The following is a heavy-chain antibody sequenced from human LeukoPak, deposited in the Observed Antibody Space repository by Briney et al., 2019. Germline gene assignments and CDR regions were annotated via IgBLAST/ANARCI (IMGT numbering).Heavy chain of an antibody. Sequence: SVNVSCKASGGTFSSYAISWVRQAPGQGLEWMGGIIPNFGTANYAQKFQGRVTITADESTSTAYMELSSLRSEDTAVYYCARDLVEDIVASYRTYYGMDVWGKGTTVTVSS. D-gene: IGHD5-12*01. J-gene: IGHJ6*04. V-gene: IGHV1-69*01. CDR2: IIPNFGTA. CDR1: GGTFSSYA. CDR3: ARDLVEDIVASYRTYYGMDV.